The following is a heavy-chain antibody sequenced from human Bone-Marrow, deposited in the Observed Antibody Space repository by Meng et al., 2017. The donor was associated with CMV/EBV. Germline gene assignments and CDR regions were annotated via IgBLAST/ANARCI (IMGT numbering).Heavy chain of an antibody. J-gene: IGHJ6*02. CDR1: GFTFDDYA. D-gene: IGHD2-2*02. CDR2: ISWNSGNI. CDR3: ARVSSCYTCYYGMDV. Sequence: SLKISCAASGFTFDDYAMHWVRQAPGKGLEWVSGISWNSGNIGYADSVKGRFTISRDNAKNSLYLQMNSLRAEDTAVYYCARVSSCYTCYYGMDVWGQGTTVTVSS. V-gene: IGHV3-9*01.